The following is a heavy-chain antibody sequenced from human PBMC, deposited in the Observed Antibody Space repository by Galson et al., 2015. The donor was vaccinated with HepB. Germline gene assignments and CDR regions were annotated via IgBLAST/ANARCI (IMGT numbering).Heavy chain of an antibody. CDR3: ARGYYGDYGGYYFDY. V-gene: IGHV1-18*01. D-gene: IGHD4-17*01. CDR1: GYTFTSYG. J-gene: IGHJ4*02. Sequence: GYTFTSYGISWVRQAPGQGLEWMGWISAYNGNTNYAQKLQGRVTMTTDTSTSTAYMELRSLRSDDTAVYYCARGYYGDYGGYYFDYWGQGTLVTVSS. CDR2: ISAYNGNT.